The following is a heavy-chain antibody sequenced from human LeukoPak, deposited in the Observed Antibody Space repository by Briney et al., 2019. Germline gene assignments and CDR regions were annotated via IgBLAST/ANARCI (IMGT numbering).Heavy chain of an antibody. CDR3: ARDPAVVPAFYYYMDV. Sequence: ASVKVSCKASGYTFTSYGISWVRQAPGQGLEWMGWINPNSGGTNYAQKFQGRVTMTRDTSISTAYMELSRLRSDDTAVYYCARDPAVVPAFYYYMDVWGKGTTVTVSS. CDR1: GYTFTSYG. D-gene: IGHD2-2*01. CDR2: INPNSGGT. J-gene: IGHJ6*03. V-gene: IGHV1-2*02.